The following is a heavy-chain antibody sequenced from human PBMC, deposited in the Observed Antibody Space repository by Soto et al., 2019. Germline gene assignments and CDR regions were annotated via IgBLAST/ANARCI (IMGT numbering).Heavy chain of an antibody. V-gene: IGHV4-39*01. CDR3: ARHGYYDSSGYYY. Sequence: SETLSLTCTVSGGSISSSSYYWGWIRQPPGKGLEWIGSIYYSGSTYYNPSLKSRVTISVDTSKNQFSLKLSSVTAADTAVYYCARHGYYDSSGYYYWGQGTLVTVYS. J-gene: IGHJ4*02. CDR2: IYYSGST. D-gene: IGHD3-22*01. CDR1: GGSISSSSYY.